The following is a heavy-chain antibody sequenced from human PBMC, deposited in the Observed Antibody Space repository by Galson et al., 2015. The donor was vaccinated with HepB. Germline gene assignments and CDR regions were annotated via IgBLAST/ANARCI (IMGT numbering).Heavy chain of an antibody. D-gene: IGHD3-3*01. CDR3: ARPEAEWFNAFDI. CDR1: GYSFTSYW. Sequence: SGAEVKKPGESLKISCKGSGYSFTSYWIAWVRQMPGKGLEWMGIIYPGDSDTRYSPSFQGQVTISADKSISTAYLQWSSLKASDTAMYYCARPEAEWFNAFDIWGQGTMVTVSS. J-gene: IGHJ3*02. V-gene: IGHV5-51*01. CDR2: IYPGDSDT.